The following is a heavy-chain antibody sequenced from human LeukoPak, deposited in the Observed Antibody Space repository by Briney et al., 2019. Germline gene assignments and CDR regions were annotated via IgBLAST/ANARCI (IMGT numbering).Heavy chain of an antibody. J-gene: IGHJ4*02. D-gene: IGHD3-10*01. CDR1: GVRFIDHT. CDR2: IGGTNGAI. V-gene: IGHV3-21*01. Sequence: GGSLRLSCAASGVRFIDHTMNWVRQAPGKGLEWVSSIGGTNGAIFYADSVKGRFTISRDNVENSLSLQMNSLRAEDTAVYYCKRDRSYSDFDYWGQGTLVTVSS. CDR3: KRDRSYSDFDY.